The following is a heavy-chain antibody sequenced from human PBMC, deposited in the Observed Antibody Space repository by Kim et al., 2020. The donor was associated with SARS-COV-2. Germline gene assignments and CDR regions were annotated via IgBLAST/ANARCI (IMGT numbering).Heavy chain of an antibody. V-gene: IGHV4-59*13. CDR3: ARQYGDYTEHYFDY. CDR2: IYYSGST. Sequence: SETLSLTCTVSGGSISSYYWSWIRQPPGKGLEWIGYIYYSGSTNYNPSLKSRVTISVDTSKNQFSLKLSSVTAADTAVYYCARQYGDYTEHYFDYWGQGTLVTVSS. D-gene: IGHD4-17*01. J-gene: IGHJ4*02. CDR1: GGSISSYY.